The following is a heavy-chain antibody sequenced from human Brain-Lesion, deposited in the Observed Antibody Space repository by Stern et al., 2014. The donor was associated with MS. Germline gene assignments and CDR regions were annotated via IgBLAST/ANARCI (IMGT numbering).Heavy chain of an antibody. CDR2: IYYSGFT. CDR3: ARHDSVPRPSQLYSARDRGPGYFDY. CDR1: GGSISSSTYY. J-gene: IGHJ4*02. Sequence: VQLVESGPGLVKPSETLSLTCTVSGGSISSSTYYWAWIRQPPGKGLEWIGNIYYSGFTYYNPSLQSLVTISVDMSKNQFSLKLSSVTAADTAIYYCARHDSVPRPSQLYSARDRGPGYFDYWGQGTLVTVSS. V-gene: IGHV4-39*01. D-gene: IGHD1-26*01.